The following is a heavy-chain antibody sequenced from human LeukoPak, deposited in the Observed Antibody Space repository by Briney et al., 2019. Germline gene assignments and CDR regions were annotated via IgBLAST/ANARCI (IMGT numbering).Heavy chain of an antibody. Sequence: ASVKVSCKASGYTFTGYYIHWVRQAPGQGLEWMGWINPNSGGTKYAQKFQGRVTMTRDTSISTAYMEVSSLRSDDTAVYYCARGYDYFDYWGQGTLVTVSS. J-gene: IGHJ4*02. D-gene: IGHD5-12*01. CDR3: ARGYDYFDY. CDR1: GYTFTGYY. CDR2: INPNSGGT. V-gene: IGHV1-2*02.